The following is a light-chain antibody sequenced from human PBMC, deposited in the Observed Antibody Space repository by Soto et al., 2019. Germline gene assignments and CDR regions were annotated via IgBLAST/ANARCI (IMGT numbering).Light chain of an antibody. V-gene: IGKV3-15*01. Sequence: EIVMTQSPAILSVSPGERATLSCRASQSVSSNLAWYQQKPGQAPRLLIYGTSTRATGIPARFSGSGSGTEFTLTISSLQSEDFAVYYCQQYNNWPPFTFGPGTKVDL. CDR3: QQYNNWPPFT. CDR2: GTS. J-gene: IGKJ3*01. CDR1: QSVSSN.